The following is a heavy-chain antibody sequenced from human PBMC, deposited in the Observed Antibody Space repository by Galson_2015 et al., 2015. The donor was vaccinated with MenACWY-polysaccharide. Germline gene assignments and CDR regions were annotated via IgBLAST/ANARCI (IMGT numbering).Heavy chain of an antibody. CDR1: GFTFSSFW. D-gene: IGHD4-23*01. J-gene: IGHJ4*02. V-gene: IGHV3-7*03. Sequence: SLRLSCAASGFTFSSFWMSWVRQAPGKGLEWVDNIKQDESEKYYVDSVKGRFTISRDNAKNSLYLQMNSLRAEDTAVYYCARDVYGGHFDYWGQGTLVTVSS. CDR2: IKQDESEK. CDR3: ARDVYGGHFDY.